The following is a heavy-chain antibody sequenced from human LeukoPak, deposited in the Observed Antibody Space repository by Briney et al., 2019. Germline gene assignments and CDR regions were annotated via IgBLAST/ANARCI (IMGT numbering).Heavy chain of an antibody. CDR2: ISYDGTKK. Sequence: GGSLRLSCVVSGFTFSNYGMHWVRQAPGKGLEWVAIISYDGTKKYYAGSVKGRFTISRDNSNTTLFLQMNTLRPEDTAVYFCVKGRRYDILAGWGQGTLVTVSS. J-gene: IGHJ4*02. V-gene: IGHV3-30*19. CDR1: GFTFSNYG. CDR3: VKGRRYDILAG. D-gene: IGHD3-9*01.